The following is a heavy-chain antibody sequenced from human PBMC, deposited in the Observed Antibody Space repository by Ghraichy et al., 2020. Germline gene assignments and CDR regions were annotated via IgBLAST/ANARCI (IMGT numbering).Heavy chain of an antibody. CDR2: IYYSGST. V-gene: IGHV4-39*01. CDR3: ARLAVILEWLFTYYFDY. CDR1: GGSISSSSYY. J-gene: IGHJ4*02. D-gene: IGHD3-3*01. Sequence: SETLSLTCTVSGGSISSSSYYWGWLRQPPGKELEWIGSIYYSGSTYYNPSLKSRVTISVDTSKNQFSLKLSSVTAADTAVYYCARLAVILEWLFTYYFDYWGQGTLVTVSS.